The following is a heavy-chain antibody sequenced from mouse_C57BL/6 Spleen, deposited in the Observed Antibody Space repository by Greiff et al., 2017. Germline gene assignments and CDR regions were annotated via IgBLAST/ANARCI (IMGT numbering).Heavy chain of an antibody. Sequence: QVQLKQPGAELVMPGASVKLSCKASGYTFTSYWMHWVKQRPGQGLEWIGEIDPSDSYTNYNQKFKGKSTLTVDKSSSTAYMQLSSLTSEDSAVYYCVRDYGSSYVRHFDVWGTGTTVTVSS. D-gene: IGHD1-1*01. J-gene: IGHJ1*03. CDR3: VRDYGSSYVRHFDV. V-gene: IGHV1-69*01. CDR2: IDPSDSYT. CDR1: GYTFTSYW.